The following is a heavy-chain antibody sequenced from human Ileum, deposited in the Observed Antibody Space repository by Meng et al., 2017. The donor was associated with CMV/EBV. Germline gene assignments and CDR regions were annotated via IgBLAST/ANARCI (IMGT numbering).Heavy chain of an antibody. D-gene: IGHD3-22*01. CDR2: ISSSSSYI. Sequence: GGSLRLSCAASGFTFSSYSMNWVRQAPGKGLEWVSSISSSSSYIYYADSVKGRFTISRDNAKNSLYLQMNSLRDEDTAVYYCAKSLPSYYYDSSGSEYYFDCWGQGTLVTVSS. CDR1: GFTFSSYS. CDR3: AKSLPSYYYDSSGSEYYFDC. V-gene: IGHV3-21*01. J-gene: IGHJ4*02.